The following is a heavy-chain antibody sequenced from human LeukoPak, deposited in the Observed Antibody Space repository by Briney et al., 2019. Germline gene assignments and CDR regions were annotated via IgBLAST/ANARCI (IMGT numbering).Heavy chain of an antibody. CDR1: GFTVSSSY. Sequence: GGSLRLSCAASGFTVSSSYMSWVRQAPGKGLEWVSLIYSAGSTYYADSVKGRFTISRDNSKNTLYLQMNSLRAEDTAVYYCARKTPRFGDYDYWGQGTLVIVSS. V-gene: IGHV3-66*01. CDR3: ARKTPRFGDYDY. J-gene: IGHJ4*02. D-gene: IGHD2-15*01. CDR2: IYSAGST.